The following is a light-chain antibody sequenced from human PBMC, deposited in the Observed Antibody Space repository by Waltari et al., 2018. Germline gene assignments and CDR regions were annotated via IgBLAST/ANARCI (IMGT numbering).Light chain of an antibody. Sequence: EIVMTQTHGTLALSPGEGATLSCRTSQSISTTYLAWYQQKPGQAPTLLIYGAVTRATGIPHSVTGRGSGTDFSLTISSLEPEDFQTSYGQQHDVPPLPSGGGTKVEIK. J-gene: IGKJ4*01. CDR3: QQHDVPPLP. CDR1: QSISTTY. CDR2: GAV. V-gene: IGKV3-20*01.